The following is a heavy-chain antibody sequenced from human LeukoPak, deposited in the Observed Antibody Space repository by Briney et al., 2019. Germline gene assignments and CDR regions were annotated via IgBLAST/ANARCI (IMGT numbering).Heavy chain of an antibody. Sequence: PGGSLRLSCAASGFTVSSNYMTWVRQAPGKVLECVSVIYSGGGTYYAGSVKGRFTISRDNFKTTLYLQINSLRAEDTAVYYCAKWRRGGWSLDYWGQGTLVTVSS. CDR3: AKWRRGGWSLDY. CDR1: GFTVSSNY. J-gene: IGHJ4*02. D-gene: IGHD6-19*01. V-gene: IGHV3-53*01. CDR2: IYSGGGT.